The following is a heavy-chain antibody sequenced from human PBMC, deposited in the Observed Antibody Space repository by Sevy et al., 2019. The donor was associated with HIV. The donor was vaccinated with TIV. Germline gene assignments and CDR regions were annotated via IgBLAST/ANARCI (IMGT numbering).Heavy chain of an antibody. CDR1: GFTFSRYA. J-gene: IGHJ4*02. CDR2: ISSDGRNK. D-gene: IGHD3-16*02. CDR3: ARDKGESSSSFLGELSY. V-gene: IGHV3-30*04. Sequence: GGSLRLSCAASGFTFSRYAMNWVRQAPGKGLEWVAVISSDGRNKYYADSVKARFTISRDNSKNTLYLQMNRLRSEDTALYYCARDKGESSSSFLGELSYWGQGTLVTVSS.